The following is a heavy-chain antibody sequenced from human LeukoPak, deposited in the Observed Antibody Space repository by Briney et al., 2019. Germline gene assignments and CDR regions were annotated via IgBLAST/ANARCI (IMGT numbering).Heavy chain of an antibody. Sequence: GGSLTLSCATSGFTFKNYWMSWLRQAPGKGLVWVSRIRYDGSSATYAASVKGRFTISRDNARNTLYLQMNSLRVDDTGVYYCAKSDWFDPCGRGILVTVSS. V-gene: IGHV3-74*01. J-gene: IGHJ5*02. CDR1: GFTFKNYW. CDR2: IRYDGSSA. CDR3: AKSDWFDP.